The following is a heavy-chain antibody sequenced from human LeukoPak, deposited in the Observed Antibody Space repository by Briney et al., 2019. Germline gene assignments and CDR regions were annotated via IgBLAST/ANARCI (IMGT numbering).Heavy chain of an antibody. V-gene: IGHV5-51*01. CDR2: IYPADSDT. CDR3: ARRYCSGGTCYFDY. J-gene: IGHJ4*02. D-gene: IGHD2-15*01. CDR1: GYTFTSSW. Sequence: GESLKISCQVSGYTFTSSWIGWLRQMPGKDLEWMGIIYPADSDTRYKPSFEGQVTISADKSISTAYLQWSSLKASDTAMYYCARRYCSGGTCYFDYWGQGTLVTVFS.